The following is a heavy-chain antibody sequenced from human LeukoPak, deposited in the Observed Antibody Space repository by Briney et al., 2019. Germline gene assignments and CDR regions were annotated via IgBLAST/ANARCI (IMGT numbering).Heavy chain of an antibody. V-gene: IGHV1-18*01. CDR2: ISAYNGNT. J-gene: IGHJ4*02. D-gene: IGHD3-22*01. CDR1: GYTFTSYG. CDR3: ARIGEGDYYDSSHNGDGY. Sequence: GASVKVSCKASGYTFTSYGISWVRQAPGQGLEWMGWISAYNGNTNYAQKLQGRVTMTTDTSTSIAYMELRSLRSDDTAVYYCARIGEGDYYDSSHNGDGYWGQGTLVTVSS.